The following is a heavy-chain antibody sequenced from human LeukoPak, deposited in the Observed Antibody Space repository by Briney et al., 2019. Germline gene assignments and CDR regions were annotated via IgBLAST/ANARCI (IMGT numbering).Heavy chain of an antibody. CDR2: IIPIFGTT. CDR1: GGTFSSYV. Sequence: GASVKVSCKASGGTFSSYVSSWVRQAPGQGLEWMGGIIPIFGTTDYAQKFQGRVTITTDESTSTAYMELSSLRSEDTAVYYCARSIGGYSYGNFDYWGQGTLVTVSS. CDR3: ARSIGGYSYGNFDY. J-gene: IGHJ4*02. D-gene: IGHD5-18*01. V-gene: IGHV1-69*05.